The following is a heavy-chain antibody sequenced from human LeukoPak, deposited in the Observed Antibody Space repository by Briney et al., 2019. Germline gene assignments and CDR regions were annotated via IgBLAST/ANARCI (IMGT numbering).Heavy chain of an antibody. CDR3: ARGDYGDFRIYYTLFDY. D-gene: IGHD4-17*01. CDR2: IYPGNSDT. J-gene: IGHJ4*02. CDR1: GYSFTSYW. V-gene: IGHV5-51*01. Sequence: GESLKISCKGSGYSFTSYWIGWVRQMPGKGLEWMGIIYPGNSDTRYSPSFQGQITISADKSITTAYLQWSSLKSSDTAMYYCARGDYGDFRIYYTLFDYWGQGTLVTVSS.